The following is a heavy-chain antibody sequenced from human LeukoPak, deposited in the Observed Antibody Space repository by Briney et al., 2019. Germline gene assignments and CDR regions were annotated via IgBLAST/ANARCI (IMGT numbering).Heavy chain of an antibody. Sequence: PGGSLRLSCAPPGFTFRGYSMNWVRQAPGRGLGWVSYIIIGSSTIYYADSVKGRFTISRDNAKNSLYLQMNSLRAEDTAMYYCARGSGGGSGTYYYYYMDVWGNGTTVTVSS. D-gene: IGHD3-10*01. J-gene: IGHJ6*03. CDR2: IIIGSSTI. CDR3: ARGSGGGSGTYYYYYMDV. V-gene: IGHV3-48*01. CDR1: GFTFRGYS.